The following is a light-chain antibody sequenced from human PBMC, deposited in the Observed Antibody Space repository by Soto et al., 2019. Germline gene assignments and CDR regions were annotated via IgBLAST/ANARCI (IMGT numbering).Light chain of an antibody. CDR3: QQYNNWPTWT. J-gene: IGKJ1*01. CDR2: GAS. Sequence: EIVMTQSPATLSVSPGERATLPCRASQSVSSNLAWYQHKPGQAPRLLIYGASTRATGIPARFSGSGSGTEFTLTISSLQSEDFAIYYCQQYNNWPTWTFGQGTKVEIK. V-gene: IGKV3-15*01. CDR1: QSVSSN.